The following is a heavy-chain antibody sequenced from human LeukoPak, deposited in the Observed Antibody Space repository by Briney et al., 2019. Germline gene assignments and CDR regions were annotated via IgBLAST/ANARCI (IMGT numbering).Heavy chain of an antibody. V-gene: IGHV3-11*01. D-gene: IGHD1-26*01. CDR1: GFTFSDYY. CDR2: ISSSGSII. Sequence: GGSLRLSCAASGFTFSDYYMSWICQAPGKRLEWVSYISSSGSIIYYADSVKGRFTISRDNAKNSLYLQMNSLRAEDTAVYYCARRRDSGSLQHFDYWGQGTLVTVSS. J-gene: IGHJ4*02. CDR3: ARRRDSGSLQHFDY.